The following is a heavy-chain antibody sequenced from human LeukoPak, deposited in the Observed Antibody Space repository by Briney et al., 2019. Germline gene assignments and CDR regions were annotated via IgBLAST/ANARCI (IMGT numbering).Heavy chain of an antibody. CDR3: ARGDYFGNFGIGTSYYYYYMDV. CDR2: INPNSGGT. V-gene: IGHV1-2*02. D-gene: IGHD4-23*01. Sequence: ASVKVSCKASGYTFTGYYMHWVRQAPGQGLEWMGWINPNSGGTNYAQKFQGRVTMTRDTSISTAYMELNRLRSDDTAVYYCARGDYFGNFGIGTSYYYYYMDVWGTGTTVTVSS. CDR1: GYTFTGYY. J-gene: IGHJ6*03.